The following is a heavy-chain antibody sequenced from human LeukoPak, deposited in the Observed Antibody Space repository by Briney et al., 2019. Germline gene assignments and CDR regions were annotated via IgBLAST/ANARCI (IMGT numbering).Heavy chain of an antibody. Sequence: GGSLRLSCAASGFTFSSYGMHWVRQAPGKGLEWVSAISGSGGSTYYADSVKGRFTISRDNSKNTLYLQMNSLRAEDTAVYYCAKDLSSSWDGMCDYWGQGTLVTVSS. CDR1: GFTFSSYG. V-gene: IGHV3-23*01. J-gene: IGHJ4*02. D-gene: IGHD6-13*01. CDR3: AKDLSSSWDGMCDY. CDR2: ISGSGGST.